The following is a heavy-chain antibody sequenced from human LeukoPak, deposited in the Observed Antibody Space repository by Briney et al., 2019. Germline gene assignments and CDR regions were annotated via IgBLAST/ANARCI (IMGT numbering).Heavy chain of an antibody. CDR3: ARDGGLITNFDY. CDR1: GFTFRNYW. D-gene: IGHD3-3*01. V-gene: IGHV3-7*01. Sequence: GGSLRLSCAASGFTFRNYWMGWVRQAPGKGLEWVANTKPDGSAEYDADSVRGRFTTSRDNANNFLYLQMNRLRAEDTAVYYCARDGGLITNFDYWGQGTLVTVSS. CDR2: TKPDGSAE. J-gene: IGHJ4*02.